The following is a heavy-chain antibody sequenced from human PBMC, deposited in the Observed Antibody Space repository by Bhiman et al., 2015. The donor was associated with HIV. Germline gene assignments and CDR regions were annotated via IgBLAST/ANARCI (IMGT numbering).Heavy chain of an antibody. D-gene: IGHD1-26*01. J-gene: IGHJ4*02. CDR1: GFTFDDYA. Sequence: EVQLVESGGGLVQPGRSLRLSCAASGFTFDDYAMHWVRQAPGKGLEWVSGISWNSDNIGYADSVKGRFTISRDNAKNSLYLQMNSLRAEDTALYYCARDSWSYSGSEGYWGQGTLVTVSS. CDR3: ARDSWSYSGSEGY. V-gene: IGHV3-9*01. CDR2: ISWNSDNI.